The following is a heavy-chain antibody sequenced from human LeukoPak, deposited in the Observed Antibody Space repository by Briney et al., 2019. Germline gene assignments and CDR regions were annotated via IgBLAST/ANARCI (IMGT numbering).Heavy chain of an antibody. V-gene: IGHV3-23*01. J-gene: IGHJ4*02. CDR3: AKEGTPGGYFDY. D-gene: IGHD1-14*01. CDR1: RFTFSDYY. Sequence: GGSLRLSCAASRFTFSDYYMSWIRQAPGKGLEWVSAISGSGGSTYYADSVKGRFTISRDNSKNTLYLQMNSLRAEDTAVYYCAKEGTPGGYFDYWGQGTLVTVSS. CDR2: ISGSGGST.